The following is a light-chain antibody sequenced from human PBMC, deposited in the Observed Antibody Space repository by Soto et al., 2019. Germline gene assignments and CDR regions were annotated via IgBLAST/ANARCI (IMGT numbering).Light chain of an antibody. CDR3: MQALQTPLT. Sequence: DIVMTQSPLSLPVTPGEPASISCRSSQSLMHSNGYNYLDWYLQKPVQSPQLLIYLGANRDSGVPDRFSVRGSGPDFTLNISSGEAEDVWVYYCMQALQTPLTFGGGTKEELQ. CDR1: QSLMHSNGYNY. J-gene: IGKJ4*01. V-gene: IGKV2-28*01. CDR2: LGA.